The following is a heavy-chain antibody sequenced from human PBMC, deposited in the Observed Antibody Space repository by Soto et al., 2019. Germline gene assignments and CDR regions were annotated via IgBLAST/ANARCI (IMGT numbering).Heavy chain of an antibody. D-gene: IGHD2-2*02. V-gene: IGHV3-23*01. CDR2: ISGSGGST. J-gene: IGHJ6*02. CDR3: ATCTSCYTKSYYYGMDV. CDR1: GFTFSSYA. Sequence: LRLSCAASGFTFSSYAMSWVRQAPGKGLEWVSAISGSGGSTYYAVSVKGRFTISRDNSKNTLYLQMNSLRAEDTAVYYCATCTSCYTKSYYYGMDVWGQGTTVTVSS.